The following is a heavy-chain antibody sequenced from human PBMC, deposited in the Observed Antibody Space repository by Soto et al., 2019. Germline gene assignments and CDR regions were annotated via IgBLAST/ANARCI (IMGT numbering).Heavy chain of an antibody. CDR1: GGTFSSYA. CDR2: IIPIFGTA. J-gene: IGHJ4*02. CDR3: ASHYDSSGYYYRGLDY. D-gene: IGHD3-22*01. V-gene: IGHV1-69*12. Sequence: QVQLVQSGAEVKKPGSSVKVSCKASGGTFSSYAISWVRQAPGQVLEWMGGIIPIFGTADYAQKFQGRVTIIADESTSTGNMELSSLRSEDTAVYYCASHYDSSGYYYRGLDYWGQGTLVTVSS.